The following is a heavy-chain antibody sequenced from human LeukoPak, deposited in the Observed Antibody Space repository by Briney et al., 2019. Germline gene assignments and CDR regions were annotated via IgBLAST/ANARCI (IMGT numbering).Heavy chain of an antibody. D-gene: IGHD1-1*01. Sequence: GRSLRLSCAASGFTFDDYAMHWVRQAPGKGLEWVSGISWNSGSIGYADSVKGRFTISRDNAKNSLYLQMNSLRAEDTALYYWAKERRQTGNFDYWGQGTLVTVSS. V-gene: IGHV3-9*01. CDR1: GFTFDDYA. CDR3: AKERRQTGNFDY. J-gene: IGHJ4*02. CDR2: ISWNSGSI.